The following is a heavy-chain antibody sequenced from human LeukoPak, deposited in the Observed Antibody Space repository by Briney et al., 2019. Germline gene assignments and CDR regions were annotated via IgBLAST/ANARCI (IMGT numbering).Heavy chain of an antibody. Sequence: SETLSPTCTISGGSISSGGYYWTWIRQHPGKGLEWIGYIYYSGSTYYNPSLKSRVTISVDTSNYQFSLKLSSVTAADTAVYYCARTADDSSGLDYWGQGTLVTVSS. J-gene: IGHJ4*02. V-gene: IGHV4-31*03. D-gene: IGHD3-22*01. CDR1: GGSISSGGYY. CDR3: ARTADDSSGLDY. CDR2: IYYSGST.